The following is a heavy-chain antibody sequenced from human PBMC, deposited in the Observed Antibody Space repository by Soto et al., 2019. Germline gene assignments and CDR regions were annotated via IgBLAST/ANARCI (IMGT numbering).Heavy chain of an antibody. CDR2: IIPIFGTA. D-gene: IGHD4-17*01. CDR3: ARVDGSPSVTYTYYYYYYGMDV. Sequence: GASVKVSCKASGVTFSSYAISWVRQAPGQGLEWMGGIIPIFGTANYAQKFQGRVTITADESTSTAYMELSSLRSEDTAVYYCARVDGSPSVTYTYYYYYYGMDVWGQGTTVTVSS. CDR1: GVTFSSYA. V-gene: IGHV1-69*13. J-gene: IGHJ6*02.